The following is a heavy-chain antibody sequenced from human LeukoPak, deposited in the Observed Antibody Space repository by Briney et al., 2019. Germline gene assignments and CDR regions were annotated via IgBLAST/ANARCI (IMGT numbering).Heavy chain of an antibody. CDR2: LGGSGGGT. Sequence: GGSLRLSCAVSGITLSNYGMSWVRQAPGKGLEWVAGLGGSGGGTNYADSVQGRFTISRDNPKNTLYLQMNSLRAEDTAVYFCAKRGVVIRVFLVGFHKEAYYFDSWGQGALVTVSS. CDR1: GITLSNYG. CDR3: AKRGVVIRVFLVGFHKEAYYFDS. V-gene: IGHV3-23*01. D-gene: IGHD3-10*01. J-gene: IGHJ4*02.